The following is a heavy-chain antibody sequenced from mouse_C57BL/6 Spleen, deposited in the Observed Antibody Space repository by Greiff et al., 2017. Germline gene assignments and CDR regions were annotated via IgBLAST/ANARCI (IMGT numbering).Heavy chain of an antibody. D-gene: IGHD2-1*01. V-gene: IGHV1-62-2*01. Sequence: VQLQQSGAELVKPGASVKLSCKASGYTFTEYTIHWVKQRPGQGLAWIGWFYPGSGSIKYNEKFKDKATLTAEKSSSTVYMERSRLTSEDAAVYFCARHERGGNLAYWGQGTLVTVSA. CDR3: ARHERGGNLAY. CDR2: FYPGSGSI. J-gene: IGHJ3*01. CDR1: GYTFTEYT.